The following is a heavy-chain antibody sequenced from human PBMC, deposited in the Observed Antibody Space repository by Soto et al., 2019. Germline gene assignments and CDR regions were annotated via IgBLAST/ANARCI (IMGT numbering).Heavy chain of an antibody. CDR1: GLTFSNAW. J-gene: IGHJ4*02. Sequence: EVQLVESGGGLVKPGGSLRLSCAASGLTFSNAWMSWVRQAPGKGLEWVGRIKTKTDGGSTDYAPPVKGRFTISRDDSKNTPYLQMNSLKTEDTAVYYCTTWEAVTGYFDDWGQGALVTVSS. CDR2: IKTKTDGGST. D-gene: IGHD6-19*01. V-gene: IGHV3-15*01. CDR3: TTWEAVTGYFDD.